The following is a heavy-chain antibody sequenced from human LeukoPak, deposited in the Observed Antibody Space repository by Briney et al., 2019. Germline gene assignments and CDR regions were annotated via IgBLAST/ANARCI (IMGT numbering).Heavy chain of an antibody. CDR2: IRYDGTNK. CDR3: ARAWGFDY. D-gene: IGHD7-27*01. Sequence: GGSLRLSCAASGFTFSSYGMHWVRQAPGKGLEWVTFIRYDGTNKYYADSVKGRFTISRDSSKNTLYLQMNSLRPEDTAVYYCARAWGFDYWGQGTLVTVSS. V-gene: IGHV3-30*02. CDR1: GFTFSSYG. J-gene: IGHJ4*02.